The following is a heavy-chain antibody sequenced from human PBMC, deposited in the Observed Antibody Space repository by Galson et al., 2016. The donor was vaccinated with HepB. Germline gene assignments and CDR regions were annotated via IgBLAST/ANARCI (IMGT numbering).Heavy chain of an antibody. V-gene: IGHV1-3*04. J-gene: IGHJ4*02. CDR2: INTGNGDT. CDR1: GYTFTNFP. CDR3: VRGPVRGWAPFDY. Sequence: SVKVSFKASGYTFTNFPINWVRQAPGQRLEWMGWINTGNGDTRYSQSFQGRATITRDTSASTAYMELNTLTSEDTAVYYCVRGPVRGWAPFDYWGQGTLVTVSS. D-gene: IGHD6-19*01.